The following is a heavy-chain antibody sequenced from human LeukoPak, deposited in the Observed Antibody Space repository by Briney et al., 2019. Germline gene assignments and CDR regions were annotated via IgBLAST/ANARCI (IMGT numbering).Heavy chain of an antibody. D-gene: IGHD4-11*01. CDR1: GFTFSSYA. Sequence: GGSLRLSCAASGFTFSSYAMSWVRQAPGKGREWVSAISGSGGSTYYADSVKGRFTISRDNARNSLYLQMNNLRVEDTAVYYGARGYTNYGYVFDIWGQGMMVTVSS. V-gene: IGHV3-23*01. CDR3: ARGYTNYGYVFDI. CDR2: ISGSGGST. J-gene: IGHJ3*02.